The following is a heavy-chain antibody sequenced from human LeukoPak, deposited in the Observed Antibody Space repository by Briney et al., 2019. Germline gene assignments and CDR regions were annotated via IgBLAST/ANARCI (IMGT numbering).Heavy chain of an antibody. V-gene: IGHV3-30*03. CDR1: GFTFSSFG. CDR3: ASPAVYSSSWYYVDY. Sequence: GGSLRLSCAASGFTFSSFGMHWVRQAPGKGLEWVAVISYDGSSTYYADSVRSRFTISRYNTKNTLYLQMNSLRAEDTAGYYCASPAVYSSSWYYVDYWGQGTLVTVSS. CDR2: ISYDGSST. D-gene: IGHD6-13*01. J-gene: IGHJ4*02.